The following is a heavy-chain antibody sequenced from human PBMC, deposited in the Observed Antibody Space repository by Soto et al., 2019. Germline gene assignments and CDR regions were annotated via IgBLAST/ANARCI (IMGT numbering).Heavy chain of an antibody. V-gene: IGHV4-39*01. J-gene: IGHJ4*02. CDR1: GGSISSSSYY. Sequence: PSETLSLTCTVSGGSISSSSYYWGWIRQPPGKGLEWIGSIYYSGSTYYNPSLKSRVTISVDTSKNQFSLKLSSVTAADTAVYYGGRHEGNRGSLIGYGGRETLVTV. CDR3: GRHEGNRGSLIGY. D-gene: IGHD3-16*01. CDR2: IYYSGST.